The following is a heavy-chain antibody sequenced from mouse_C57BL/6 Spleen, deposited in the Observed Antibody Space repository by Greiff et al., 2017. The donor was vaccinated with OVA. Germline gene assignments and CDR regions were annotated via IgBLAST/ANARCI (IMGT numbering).Heavy chain of an antibody. D-gene: IGHD2-4*01. CDR3: TRDLETDYACPCAY. V-gene: IGHV5-9-1*02. CDR1: GFTFSSYA. Sequence: EVKLMESGEGLVKPGGSLKLSCAASGFTFSSYAMSWVRQTPEKRLEWVAYISSGGDYIYYADTVKGRFTISRDNARNTLYLQMSSQKSEDTAMYYCTRDLETDYACPCAYWGQGTLVTVSA. CDR2: ISSGGDYI. J-gene: IGHJ3*01.